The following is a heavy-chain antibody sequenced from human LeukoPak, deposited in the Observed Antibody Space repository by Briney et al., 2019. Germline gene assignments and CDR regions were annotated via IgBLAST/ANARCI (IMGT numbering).Heavy chain of an antibody. CDR2: IIPIFSTA. CDR1: GGTFSSYA. V-gene: IGHV1-69*05. D-gene: IGHD3-9*01. Sequence: GASVKVSCKASGGTFSSYAISWVRQAPGQGLEWMGRIIPIFSTANYAQKFQGRVTITTDESTSTAYMELSSLRSEDTAVYYCARYPDNILTGYYFLDYWGQGTLVTVSS. J-gene: IGHJ4*02. CDR3: ARYPDNILTGYYFLDY.